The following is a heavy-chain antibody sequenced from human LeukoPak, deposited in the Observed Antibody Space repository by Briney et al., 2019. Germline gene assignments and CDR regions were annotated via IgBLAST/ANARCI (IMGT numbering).Heavy chain of an antibody. CDR2: ISKNGSST. Sequence: GGSLRLSCAASGFTFSSYAMHWVRQAPGKGLEYVSAISKNGSSTYYAKSVKGRFTISRDNSKNTLYLQMGSLRAEDMAVYYCARDQEAANYDILTGYSVDYWGQGILVTVSS. J-gene: IGHJ4*02. V-gene: IGHV3-64*01. D-gene: IGHD3-9*01. CDR1: GFTFSSYA. CDR3: ARDQEAANYDILTGYSVDY.